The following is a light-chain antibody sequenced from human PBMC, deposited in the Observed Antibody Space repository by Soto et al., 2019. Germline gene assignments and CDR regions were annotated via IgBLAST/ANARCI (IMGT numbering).Light chain of an antibody. Sequence: DIRLTQSPSFLSASVGDRVTITCRASQGISSYLAWYQQKPGKAPRLLIYAASTLQSGVPSRFSGSGSGTEFTLTISSLQPEDFATYYCQQLNSPITFGQGTRLEIK. V-gene: IGKV1-9*01. CDR2: AAS. J-gene: IGKJ5*01. CDR3: QQLNSPIT. CDR1: QGISSY.